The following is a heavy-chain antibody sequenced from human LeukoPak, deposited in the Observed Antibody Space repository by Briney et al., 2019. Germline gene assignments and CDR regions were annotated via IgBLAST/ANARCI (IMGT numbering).Heavy chain of an antibody. Sequence: GGSLRLSCAASGFTFSSYGMHWVRQAPGKGLEWVAAIWYDGSNKYYADSVKGRFTISRDNSKNTLYLQMNSLRAEDTAVYYCARRFGWSLDYWGQGTMVTVSS. J-gene: IGHJ4*02. CDR3: ARRFGWSLDY. D-gene: IGHD6-19*01. CDR2: IWYDGSNK. CDR1: GFTFSSYG. V-gene: IGHV3-33*01.